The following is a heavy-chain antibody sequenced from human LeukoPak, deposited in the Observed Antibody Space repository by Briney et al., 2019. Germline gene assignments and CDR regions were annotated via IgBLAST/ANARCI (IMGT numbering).Heavy chain of an antibody. V-gene: IGHV3-23*01. J-gene: IGHJ4*02. CDR1: GFNFGNYG. D-gene: IGHD5-24*01. CDR3: AKGYGDGYNSYYFDY. CDR2: ISGSGGST. Sequence: PGGSLRLSCTASGFNFGNYGMSWVRQAPGKGLDWVSTISGSGGSTYYADSVKGRFTISRDNSKNTLYLQMNSLRAEDTAVYYCAKGYGDGYNSYYFDYWGQGTLVTVSS.